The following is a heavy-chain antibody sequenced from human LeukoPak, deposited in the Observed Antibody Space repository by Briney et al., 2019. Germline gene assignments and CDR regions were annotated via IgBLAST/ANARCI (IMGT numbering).Heavy chain of an antibody. D-gene: IGHD6-19*01. Sequence: PETLSLTCTVSGGSIGSNYWTWIRQPPGKGLEYIGYIYYTGGTNYNPSLKSRVTISVDTSKNQFSLKLSSVTAADTAVYFCAKYGNSGWVIDNWGQGTLVTVSS. CDR3: AKYGNSGWVIDN. J-gene: IGHJ4*02. CDR1: GGSIGSNY. CDR2: IYYTGGT. V-gene: IGHV4-59*08.